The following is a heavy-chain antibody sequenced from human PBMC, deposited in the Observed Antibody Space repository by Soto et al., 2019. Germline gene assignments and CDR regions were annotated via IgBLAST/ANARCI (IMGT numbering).Heavy chain of an antibody. CDR2: MNPNSGNT. J-gene: IGHJ4*02. D-gene: IGHD3-3*01. CDR3: ARVPALFGLAPLDY. Sequence: ASVKVSCKASGYTFTSYDINWVRQATGQGLEWMGWMNPNSGNTGYAQKFQGRVTMTRNTSISTAYMELSSLRSEDTAVYYCARVPALFGLAPLDYWGQGTLVTVSS. CDR1: GYTFTSYD. V-gene: IGHV1-8*01.